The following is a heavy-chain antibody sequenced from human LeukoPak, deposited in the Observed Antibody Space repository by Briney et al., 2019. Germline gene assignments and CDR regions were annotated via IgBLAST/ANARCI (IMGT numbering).Heavy chain of an antibody. CDR3: ARVPTGIAAAGPSNWFDP. J-gene: IGHJ5*02. CDR1: GYSISSGYY. Sequence: SETLSLTCTVSGYSISSGYYWGWIRQPPGKGLEWIGSIYYSGSTYYNPSLKSRVTISVDTSKNQFSLKLSSVTAADTAVYYCARVPTGIAAAGPSNWFDPWGQGTLVTVSS. CDR2: IYYSGST. D-gene: IGHD6-13*01. V-gene: IGHV4-38-2*02.